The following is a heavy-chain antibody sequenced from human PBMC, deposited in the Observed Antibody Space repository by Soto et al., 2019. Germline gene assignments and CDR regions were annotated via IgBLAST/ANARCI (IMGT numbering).Heavy chain of an antibody. J-gene: IGHJ6*03. V-gene: IGHV3-15*01. D-gene: IGHD3-10*01. CDR3: TTVYYLAYYYYYMDV. Sequence: EVQLVESGGGLVKPGGSLRLSCAASGFTFSNAWMSWVRQAPGKGLEWVGRIKSKSDGGTTDYAAPVKGRFTISRDDSKNTLYLQMNSLKTEDTAVYYCTTVYYLAYYYYYMDVWGKGTTVTVSS. CDR1: GFTFSNAW. CDR2: IKSKSDGGTT.